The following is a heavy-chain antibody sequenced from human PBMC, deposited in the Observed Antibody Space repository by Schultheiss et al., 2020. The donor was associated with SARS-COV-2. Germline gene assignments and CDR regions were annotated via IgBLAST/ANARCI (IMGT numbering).Heavy chain of an antibody. V-gene: IGHV3-NL1*01. CDR1: GFTFSSYG. Sequence: GGSLRLSCAASGFTFSSYGMHWVRQAPGKGLEWVSVIYSGGSTYYADSVKGRFTISRDNSKNTLYLQMNSLRAEDTAVYYCAREFTMVRGVIRYYYYYMDVWGKGTTVTVSS. D-gene: IGHD3-10*01. CDR2: IYSGGST. CDR3: AREFTMVRGVIRYYYYYMDV. J-gene: IGHJ6*03.